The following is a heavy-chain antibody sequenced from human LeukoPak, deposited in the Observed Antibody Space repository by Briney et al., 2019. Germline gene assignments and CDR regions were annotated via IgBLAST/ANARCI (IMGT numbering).Heavy chain of an antibody. D-gene: IGHD4-17*01. Sequence: SETLSLTCTVSGGSISSYYWSWIRQPPGKGLEWIGYIYCSGSTNYNPSLKSRVTISVDTSKNQFSLKLSSVTAADTAVYYCARYNDYGATNWFDPWGQGTLVTVSS. J-gene: IGHJ5*02. CDR3: ARYNDYGATNWFDP. V-gene: IGHV4-59*01. CDR2: IYCSGST. CDR1: GGSISSYY.